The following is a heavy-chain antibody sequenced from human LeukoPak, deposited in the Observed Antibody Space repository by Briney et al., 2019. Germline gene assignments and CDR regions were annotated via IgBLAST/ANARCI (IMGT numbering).Heavy chain of an antibody. CDR2: INHSGST. V-gene: IGHV4-34*01. CDR3: ARGLLLWFGTTFAP. Sequence: SETLSLTCAVYGGSFSGYYWSWIRQPPGKGLEWIGEINHSGSTNYNPSLKSRVTISVDTSKNQFSLKLSSVTAADTAVYYCARGLLLWFGTTFAPWGQGTLVTVSS. CDR1: GGSFSGYY. D-gene: IGHD3-10*01. J-gene: IGHJ5*02.